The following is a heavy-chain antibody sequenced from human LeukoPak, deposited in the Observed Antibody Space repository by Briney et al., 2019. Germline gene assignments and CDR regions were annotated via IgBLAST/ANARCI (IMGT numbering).Heavy chain of an antibody. D-gene: IGHD3-22*01. Sequence: ASVTVSCKASGYTFTSYGISWVRQAPGQGLEWMGWISAYNGNTNYAQKLQGRVTMTTDTSTSTAYMELRSLRSDDTAVYYCARGYQRAYYYDSSGYPGRDYFDYWGQGTLVTVSS. V-gene: IGHV1-18*01. CDR1: GYTFTSYG. J-gene: IGHJ4*02. CDR3: ARGYQRAYYYDSSGYPGRDYFDY. CDR2: ISAYNGNT.